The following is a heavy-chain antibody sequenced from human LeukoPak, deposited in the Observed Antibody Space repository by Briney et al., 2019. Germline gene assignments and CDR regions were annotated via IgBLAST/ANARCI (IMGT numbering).Heavy chain of an antibody. CDR2: ISYDGSNK. CDR3: AKDLYRSQRALL. D-gene: IGHD1-14*01. Sequence: GGSLRLSCAASGFTFSSYGMHWVRQAPGKGLEWVAVISYDGSNKYYADSVKGRFTISRDKSKNTLYLQMNSLRAEDTAVYYCAKDLYRSQRALLWGQGTLVTVSS. V-gene: IGHV3-30*18. CDR1: GFTFSSYG. J-gene: IGHJ4*02.